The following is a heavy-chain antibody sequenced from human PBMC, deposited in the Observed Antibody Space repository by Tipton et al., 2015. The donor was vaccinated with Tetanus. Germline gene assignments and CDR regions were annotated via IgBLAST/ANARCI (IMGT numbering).Heavy chain of an antibody. V-gene: IGHV3-7*03. CDR3: ARDERYGDYAY. D-gene: IGHD4-17*01. CDR2: IKQDGNEK. Sequence: SLRLSCAASGFDFRSDWMTWVRQAPGKGLEWVANIKQDGNEKYHVDSVKGRFTISRDNSKNTLSLQMNSLRPDDTAVYYCARDERYGDYAYWGQGALVTVSS. CDR1: GFDFRSDW. J-gene: IGHJ4*02.